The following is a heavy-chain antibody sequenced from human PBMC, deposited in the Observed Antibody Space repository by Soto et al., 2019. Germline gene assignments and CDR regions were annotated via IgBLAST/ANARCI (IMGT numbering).Heavy chain of an antibody. CDR3: ATRYYYDSSGYYEGDY. CDR1: GFTFSSYA. J-gene: IGHJ4*02. Sequence: GGSLRLSCAASGFTFSSYAMSWVRQAPGKGLEWVSAISGSGGSTYYADSVKVRFTISRDNSKNTLYLQMNSLRAEDTAVYYRATRYYYDSSGYYEGDYWGQGTLVTVSS. D-gene: IGHD3-22*01. V-gene: IGHV3-23*01. CDR2: ISGSGGST.